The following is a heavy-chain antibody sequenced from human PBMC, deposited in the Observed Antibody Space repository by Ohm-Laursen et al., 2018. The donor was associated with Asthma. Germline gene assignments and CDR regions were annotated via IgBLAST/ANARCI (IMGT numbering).Heavy chain of an antibody. V-gene: IGHV3-30*03. J-gene: IGHJ4*02. Sequence: SLRLSCAASGFTFSSYGMHWVRQAPGKGLEWVAVISYDGSNKYYADSVKGRFTISRDNSKNTLYPQMNSLRAEDTAVYYCASNIIVAGFNGFDYWGQGTLVTVSS. CDR2: ISYDGSNK. CDR1: GFTFSSYG. D-gene: IGHD5-12*01. CDR3: ASNIIVAGFNGFDY.